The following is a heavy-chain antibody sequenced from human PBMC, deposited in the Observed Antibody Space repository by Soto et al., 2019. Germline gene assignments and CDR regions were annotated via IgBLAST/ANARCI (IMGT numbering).Heavy chain of an antibody. CDR1: GFTFSSYA. D-gene: IGHD3-9*01. J-gene: IGHJ4*02. V-gene: IGHV3-23*01. CDR2: ISGSGGST. CDR3: AKDRDYDIARLSR. Sequence: EVQLLESGGGLVQPGGSLRLSCAASGFTFSSYAMSWVRQAPGKGLAWVSAISGSGGSTYYADSEKGRFTISRDTSNNTLYLQMNSLIAEDTAVYYCAKDRDYDIARLSRWGQGTLVTVSS.